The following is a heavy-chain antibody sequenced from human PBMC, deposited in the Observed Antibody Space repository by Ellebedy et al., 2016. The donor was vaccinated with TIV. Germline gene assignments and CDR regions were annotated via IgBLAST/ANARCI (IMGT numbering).Heavy chain of an antibody. V-gene: IGHV3-53*01. CDR2: IYAGGTT. D-gene: IGHD1-26*01. J-gene: IGHJ4*02. CDR3: ARDGVGATPIDY. CDR1: GFSVTNNY. Sequence: GESLKISCAASGFSVTNNYMSWVRQAPGQGLEWVSLIYAGGTTNYADSVKGRFTISRDTSNNTVHLEMNSLRAEDTAVYYCARDGVGATPIDYWGQGTLVTVSS.